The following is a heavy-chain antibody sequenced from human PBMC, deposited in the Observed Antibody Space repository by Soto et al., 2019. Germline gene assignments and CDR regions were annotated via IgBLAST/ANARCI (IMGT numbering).Heavy chain of an antibody. CDR1: GGSFSGYY. CDR3: GRGAYYVILTVYFGFDP. V-gene: IGHV4-34*01. J-gene: IGHJ5*02. D-gene: IGHD3-9*01. CDR2: INHSGRT. Sequence: SETLSLTCAVYGGSFSGYYWSWIRQPPGRGLEWIGEINHSGRTNYNPSLRSRVTISVDTSKNQFYLKLSSVTAADTAVYYCGRGAYYVILTVYFGFDPWGRETVVTFSS.